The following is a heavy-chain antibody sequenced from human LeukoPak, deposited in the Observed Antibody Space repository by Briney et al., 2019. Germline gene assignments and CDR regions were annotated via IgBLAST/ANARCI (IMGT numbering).Heavy chain of an antibody. CDR1: GGSISSSGYY. Sequence: SETLSLTCTVSGGSISSSGYYWGWIRQPPGKGLEWIGSIYDSGSTYYNPPLKSRVTISVDTSKNQFSLKVSSVTAADTAVYYCARHVVASSNGNWFDPWGQGTLVTVSS. CDR2: IYDSGST. D-gene: IGHD4-11*01. CDR3: ARHVVASSNGNWFDP. J-gene: IGHJ5*02. V-gene: IGHV4-39*01.